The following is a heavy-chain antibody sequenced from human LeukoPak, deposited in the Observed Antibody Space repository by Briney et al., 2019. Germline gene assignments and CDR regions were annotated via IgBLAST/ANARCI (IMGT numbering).Heavy chain of an antibody. CDR2: IKSNSDGGTT. Sequence: GGSLRLSCAASDFTLSDAWMNWVRQAPGKGLEWVGRIKSNSDGGTTNYAAPVKGRFAISRDDSKNTLYLQMNSLRAEDTAVYYCARDPAYYDSSGNFDYWGQGTLVTVSS. CDR1: DFTLSDAW. D-gene: IGHD3-22*01. J-gene: IGHJ4*02. CDR3: ARDPAYYDSSGNFDY. V-gene: IGHV3-15*07.